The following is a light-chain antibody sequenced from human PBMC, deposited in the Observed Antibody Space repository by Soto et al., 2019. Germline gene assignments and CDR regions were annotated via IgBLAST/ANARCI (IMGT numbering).Light chain of an antibody. CDR2: EVN. J-gene: IGLJ1*01. V-gene: IGLV2-18*02. CDR3: GSYTTGAARCV. Sequence: QSVLTQPPSVSGSPGQSVTIPCTGTSSDVGGYNRVSWYQQPPGTAPQLLIYEVNNRPSGVPDRFSGSKSGNTASLTISGLQAEDDGDYYCGSYTTGAARCVFGTGTKLTVL. CDR1: SSDVGGYNR.